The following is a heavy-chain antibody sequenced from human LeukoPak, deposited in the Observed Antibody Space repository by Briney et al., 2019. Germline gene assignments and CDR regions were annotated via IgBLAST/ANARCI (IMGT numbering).Heavy chain of an antibody. CDR3: ATWGYCSGGSCYRIDY. Sequence: GASVKVSCKVSGYTLTELSMHWVRQAPGEGLEWMGGFDPEDGETIYAQKFQGRVTMTEDTSTDTAYMELSSLRSEDTAVYYCATWGYCSGGSCYRIDYWGQGTLVTVSS. V-gene: IGHV1-24*01. J-gene: IGHJ4*02. CDR1: GYTLTELS. CDR2: FDPEDGET. D-gene: IGHD2-15*01.